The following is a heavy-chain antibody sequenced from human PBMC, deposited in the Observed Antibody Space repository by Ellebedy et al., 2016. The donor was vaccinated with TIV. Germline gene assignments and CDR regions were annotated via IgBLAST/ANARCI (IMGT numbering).Heavy chain of an antibody. J-gene: IGHJ4*02. Sequence: AASVKVSCKASGFTFTSSAVQWVRQARGQRLEWIGWIVVGSGNTNYAQNFQGRVTITADESTSTAYMELSSLRSEDTAVYFCARAESGGYAWDYWGQGTQVTVSS. D-gene: IGHD5-12*01. V-gene: IGHV1-58*01. CDR1: GFTFTSSA. CDR2: IVVGSGNT. CDR3: ARAESGGYAWDY.